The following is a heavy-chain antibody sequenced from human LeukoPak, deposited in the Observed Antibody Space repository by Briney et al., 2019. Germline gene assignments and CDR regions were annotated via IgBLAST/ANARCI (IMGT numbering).Heavy chain of an antibody. Sequence: PSETLSLTCTVPGGSISSYYWSWIRQPPGNGLEWIGYIYYSGSTNYNPSLKSRVTISVDTSKNQFSLKLSSVTAADTAVYYCAREPRARGPVLLWFGELVYPDHSLNWFDPWGQGTLVTVSS. CDR2: IYYSGST. V-gene: IGHV4-59*01. J-gene: IGHJ5*02. D-gene: IGHD3-10*01. CDR3: AREPRARGPVLLWFGELVYPDHSLNWFDP. CDR1: GGSISSYY.